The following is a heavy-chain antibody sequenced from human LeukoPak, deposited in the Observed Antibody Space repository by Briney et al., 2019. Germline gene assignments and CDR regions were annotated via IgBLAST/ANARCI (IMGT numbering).Heavy chain of an antibody. CDR3: TTSYSSSWYASGADY. V-gene: IGHV3-7*01. Sequence: PGGSLRLSCAASGFTFSDYYMSWIRQAPGKGLEWVANIKQDGSEKHYVDSVKGRFTISRDNAKNSLYLQMNSLRDEDTAVYYCTTSYSSSWYASGADYWGQGTLVTVSS. D-gene: IGHD6-13*01. CDR2: IKQDGSEK. J-gene: IGHJ4*02. CDR1: GFTFSDYY.